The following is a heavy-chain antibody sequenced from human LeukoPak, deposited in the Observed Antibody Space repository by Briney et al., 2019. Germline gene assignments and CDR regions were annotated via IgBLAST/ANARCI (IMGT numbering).Heavy chain of an antibody. Sequence: GGSLRLSCAASGFTVSSSYMSWVRQAPGKGLEWVSVIYSGGSTYYADSVKGRFTISRDNSKNTLYLQMNSLRAEDTAVYYCARDLGIALGYFDYWGQGTLVTVSS. D-gene: IGHD2-15*01. CDR1: GFTVSSSY. CDR2: IYSGGST. CDR3: ARDLGIALGYFDY. J-gene: IGHJ4*02. V-gene: IGHV3-66*01.